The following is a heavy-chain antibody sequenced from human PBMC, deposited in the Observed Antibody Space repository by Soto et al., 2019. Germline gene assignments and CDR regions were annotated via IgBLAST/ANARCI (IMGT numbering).Heavy chain of an antibody. J-gene: IGHJ6*03. V-gene: IGHV1-69*02. Sequence: SVKVSCKASVSTFSSYTIILVRQAPGQVLEWMGRIIPILGIANYAQKFQGRVTITADKSTSTAYMELSSLRSEDTAVYYCASFERIADRRNMPPGEYYYYYIDVWGKGTTVTVSS. CDR3: ASFERIADRRNMPPGEYYYYYIDV. D-gene: IGHD6-6*01. CDR1: VSTFSSYT. CDR2: IIPILGIA.